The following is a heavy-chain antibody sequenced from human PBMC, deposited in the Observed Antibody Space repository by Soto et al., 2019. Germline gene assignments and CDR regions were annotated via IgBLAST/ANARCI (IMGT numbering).Heavy chain of an antibody. Sequence: GGSLRLSCVVSGFTFSTYWMHWVRQVPGKGLVWVSRINSDGSRVSYADSVKGRFTISRDNAKNTLYLQMNSLRAEDTAVYYCERDDMATEYYYGMDVWGKGTTVTVSS. D-gene: IGHD5-12*01. CDR3: ERDDMATEYYYGMDV. V-gene: IGHV3-74*01. CDR1: GFTFSTYW. CDR2: INSDGSRV. J-gene: IGHJ6*04.